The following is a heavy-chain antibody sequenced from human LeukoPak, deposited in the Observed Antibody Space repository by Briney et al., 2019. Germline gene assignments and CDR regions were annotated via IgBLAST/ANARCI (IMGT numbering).Heavy chain of an antibody. CDR1: GYIFTRYH. D-gene: IGHD2-2*01. V-gene: IGHV1-46*01. J-gene: IGHJ1*01. CDR2: INPSGGST. CDR3: ARVSDQSFQH. Sequence: GASVKVSCKTSGYIFTRYHMHWVRQAPGQGLEWMGIINPSGGSTLYAQKFQGRVTMTRDTSTSTVYMELSSLRSEDTAVYYCARVSDQSFQHWGQGTLVTVSS.